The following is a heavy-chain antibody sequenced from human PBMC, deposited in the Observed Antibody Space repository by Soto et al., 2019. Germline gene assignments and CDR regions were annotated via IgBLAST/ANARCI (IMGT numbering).Heavy chain of an antibody. J-gene: IGHJ6*02. CDR1: GYSFTSYW. Sequence: PGESLKISCKGSGYSFTSYWIGWVRQMPGKGLEWMGIIYPGDSDTRYSPSFQGQVTISADKSISTAYLQWSSLKASDTSMYFCTRVAVADHYYYYYGMDVWGQGTTVTVSS. CDR2: IYPGDSDT. V-gene: IGHV5-51*01. D-gene: IGHD6-19*01. CDR3: TRVAVADHYYYYYGMDV.